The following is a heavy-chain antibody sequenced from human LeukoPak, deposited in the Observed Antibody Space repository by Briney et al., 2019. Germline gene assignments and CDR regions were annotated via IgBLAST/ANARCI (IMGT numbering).Heavy chain of an antibody. CDR1: GGSFSGYY. V-gene: IGHV4-34*01. CDR2: INHSGST. Sequence: SETLSLTCAVYGGSFSGYYWSWIRQPPGKGLEWIGEINHSGSTNYNPSLKSRVTISVDTSKNQFSLKLSSVTAADTAVYYCARGGWITGTTEVWGQGTLVTVSS. J-gene: IGHJ4*02. CDR3: ARGGWITGTTEV. D-gene: IGHD1-7*01.